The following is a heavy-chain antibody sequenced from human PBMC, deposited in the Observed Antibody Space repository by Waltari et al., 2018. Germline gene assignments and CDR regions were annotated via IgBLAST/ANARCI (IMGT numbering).Heavy chain of an antibody. J-gene: IGHJ1*01. D-gene: IGHD6-13*01. CDR1: GYTFADYS. CDR3: AGHYLGGASSGSEFFQH. CDR2: VNPNSGGT. Sequence: QVQLVQSGAEVKKPGASVTVSCKTSGYTFADYSIHWVRQAPGQGLEWMGVVNPNSGGTYYAQQFQDRVTMTRDTSISTAYMELRRLRYDDMAVYYCAGHYLGGASSGSEFFQHWGQGTLITVSS. V-gene: IGHV1-2*02.